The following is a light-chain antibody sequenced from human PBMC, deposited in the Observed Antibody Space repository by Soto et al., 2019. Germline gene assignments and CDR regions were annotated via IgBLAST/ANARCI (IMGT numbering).Light chain of an antibody. J-gene: IGKJ1*01. CDR2: GAS. CDR3: QQYNDWWT. Sequence: DIVMTQSPLSLPVTPGEPSSISCRSSQSVSSNLTWYQHKPGQAPRLLIYGASTRATGVPARFSGSGSGTEFTLTISSLQSEDFAVYYCQQYNDWWTFGQGTKVDIK. CDR1: QSVSSN. V-gene: IGKV3-15*01.